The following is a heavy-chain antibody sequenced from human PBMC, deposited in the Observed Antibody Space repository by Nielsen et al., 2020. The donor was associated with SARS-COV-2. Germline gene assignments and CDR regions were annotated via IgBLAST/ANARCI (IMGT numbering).Heavy chain of an antibody. D-gene: IGHD5-12*01. CDR2: IYPGDSDA. V-gene: IGHV5-51*01. J-gene: IGHJ4*02. Sequence: GGSLRLSCQGSGYSFTSYWIGWVRQLPGKGLERVGLIYPGDSDARYSPSFQGQVSISADKSLSTAYLQLSSLKASDTAMYYCGRHTGGYNDYWGQGTLVTVSS. CDR3: GRHTGGYNDY. CDR1: GYSFTSYW.